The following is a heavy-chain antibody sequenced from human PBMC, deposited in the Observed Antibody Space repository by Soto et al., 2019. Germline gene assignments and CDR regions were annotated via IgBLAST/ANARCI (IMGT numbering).Heavy chain of an antibody. D-gene: IGHD2-15*01. J-gene: IGHJ5*02. CDR3: ARGLECRGYCLDKPTWFGP. V-gene: IGHV1-69*08. Sequence: ASVKVSCKASGCTFSTYTFSCVRQAPGQVLEWMGRIIPILGTPYYAQKFQGRVTITADKSTITVYMELSSLGSDDTAVYFCARGLECRGYCLDKPTWFGPWGQGTRVTVSS. CDR1: GCTFSTYT. CDR2: IIPILGTP.